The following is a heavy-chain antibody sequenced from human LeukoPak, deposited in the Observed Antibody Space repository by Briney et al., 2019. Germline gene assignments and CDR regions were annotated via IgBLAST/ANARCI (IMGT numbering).Heavy chain of an antibody. CDR1: GDSVSSNSAA. D-gene: IGHD2-15*01. V-gene: IGHV6-1*01. CDR3: ARDEGYCSGGSCYNWFDP. CDR2: TYYRSKWYN. J-gene: IGHJ5*02. Sequence: SQTLSLTCAISGDSVSSNSAAWNWIRQSPSRGLEWLGRTYYRSKWYNDYAVSVKSQITINPDTSKNQFSLQLNSVTPEDTAVYYCARDEGYCSGGSCYNWFDPWGQGTLVTVSS.